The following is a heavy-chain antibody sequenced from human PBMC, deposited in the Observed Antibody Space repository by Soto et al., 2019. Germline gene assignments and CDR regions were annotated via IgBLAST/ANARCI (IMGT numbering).Heavy chain of an antibody. V-gene: IGHV4-30-4*01. J-gene: IGHJ5*02. CDR3: ARDWSRAYYPTWFDP. Sequence: QVRLQDSGPGLVKPSQTLSLTCTVSDGSITSRDYYWSWIRQPPGKGLEWIGYIYYSGSPYYSPSLKSRATIPIDTSKNQFSLNLTSVTAADTAVYYCARDWSRAYYPTWFDPWGRGTLVTVSS. CDR2: IYYSGSP. CDR1: DGSITSRDYY. D-gene: IGHD3-22*01.